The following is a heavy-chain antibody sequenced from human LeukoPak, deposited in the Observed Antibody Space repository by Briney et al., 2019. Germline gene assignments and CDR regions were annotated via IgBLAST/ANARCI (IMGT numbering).Heavy chain of an antibody. D-gene: IGHD6-6*01. CDR1: GFTFSSCG. V-gene: IGHV3-23*01. CDR2: ISGSDGGT. CDR3: AKRGPIYTSSPGNYFDY. Sequence: GGSLRLSCAASGFTFSSCGMTWVRQAPGKGLEWVSSISGSDGGTYYADSVKGRFAISRDNSKNTLYLQMNSLRAEDTAIYYCAKRGPIYTSSPGNYFDYWGQGTLVTVSS. J-gene: IGHJ4*02.